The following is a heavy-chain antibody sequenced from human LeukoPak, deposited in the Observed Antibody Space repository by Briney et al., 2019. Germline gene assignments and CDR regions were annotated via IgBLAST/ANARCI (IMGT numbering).Heavy chain of an antibody. CDR3: ARESTIYCGGDCTFDY. V-gene: IGHV4-59*01. J-gene: IGHJ4*02. D-gene: IGHD2-21*02. CDR2: IYYSGST. CDR1: GGSISSYY. Sequence: SETLSLTCTVSGGSISSYYWSWIWQPPGKGLEWIGYIYYSGSTNYNPSLKSRVTISVDTSKNQFSLKLSSVTAADTAVYYCARESTIYCGGDCTFDYWGQGTLVTVSS.